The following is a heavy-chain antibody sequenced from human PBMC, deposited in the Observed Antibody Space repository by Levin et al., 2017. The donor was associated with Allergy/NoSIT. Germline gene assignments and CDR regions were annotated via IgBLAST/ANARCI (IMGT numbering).Heavy chain of an antibody. CDR1: GFTFDDYA. V-gene: IGHV3-9*01. CDR3: AKGDTAMATYYYYYGMDV. Sequence: GGSLRLSCAASGFTFDDYAMHWVRQAPGKGLEWVSGISWNSGSIGYADSVKGRFTISRDNAKNSLYLQMNSLRAEDTALYYCAKGDTAMATYYYYYGMDVWGQGTTVTVSS. CDR2: ISWNSGSI. D-gene: IGHD5-18*01. J-gene: IGHJ6*02.